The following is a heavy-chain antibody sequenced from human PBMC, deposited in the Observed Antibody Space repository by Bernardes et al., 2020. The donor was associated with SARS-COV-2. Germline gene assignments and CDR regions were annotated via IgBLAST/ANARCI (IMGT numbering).Heavy chain of an antibody. D-gene: IGHD3-16*01. J-gene: IGHJ6*02. CDR1: GFIFSNYN. CDR2: TDVGTTYI. Sequence: GSLRLSCAASGFIFSNYNMNWVRQAPGKGLEWVASTDVGTTYISYADSVKGRFTISRDNAENLLYLQMNSLRPEDTAVYYCARDVSLDGMDVWGQGTTVTVSS. V-gene: IGHV3-21*06. CDR3: ARDVSLDGMDV.